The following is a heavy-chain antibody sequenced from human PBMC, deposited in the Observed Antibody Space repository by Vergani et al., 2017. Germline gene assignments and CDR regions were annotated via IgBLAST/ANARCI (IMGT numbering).Heavy chain of an antibody. CDR2: ISWDGGST. D-gene: IGHD3-10*01. J-gene: IGHJ4*02. V-gene: IGHV3-43*01. CDR1: GFTFDDYT. Sequence: EVQLVESGGVVVQPGGSLRLSCAASGFTFDDYTMHWVRQAPGKGLEWVSLISWDGGSTYYADSVKGRFTISRDNSKNSLYLQMNSLRTEDTALYYCAKDGSTYYYGSGINYFDYWGQGTLVTVSS. CDR3: AKDGSTYYYGSGINYFDY.